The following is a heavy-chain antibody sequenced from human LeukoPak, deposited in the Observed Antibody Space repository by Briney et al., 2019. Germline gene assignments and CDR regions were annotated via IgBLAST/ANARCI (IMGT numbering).Heavy chain of an antibody. CDR1: GGSISSSNW. V-gene: IGHV4-4*02. Sequence: PSETLSLTCAVSGGSISSSNWWSWVRQPPGKGLEWIGEIYHSGSTNYNSSLKSRVTISVDTSKNEFSLNLTSVTAADTAIYYCARGLASGYPPIPFDYWGQGTLVTVSS. D-gene: IGHD3-3*01. CDR3: ARGLASGYPPIPFDY. J-gene: IGHJ4*02. CDR2: IYHSGST.